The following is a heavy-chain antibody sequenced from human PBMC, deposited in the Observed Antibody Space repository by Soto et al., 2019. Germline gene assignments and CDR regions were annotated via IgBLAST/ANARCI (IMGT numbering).Heavy chain of an antibody. V-gene: IGHV3-15*01. CDR2: IKSKTDGGTT. CDR1: GFTFSNAC. CDR3: TTDEGINQYSSSSPHLYYFDY. Sequence: PGGSLRLACAASGFTFSNACMSWVRQAPGKGLEWVGRIKSKTDGGTTDYAAPVKGRFTISRDDSKNKLYLKMNRMKTEDTAVYYCTTDEGINQYSSSSPHLYYFDYWVQGT. D-gene: IGHD6-6*01. J-gene: IGHJ4*02.